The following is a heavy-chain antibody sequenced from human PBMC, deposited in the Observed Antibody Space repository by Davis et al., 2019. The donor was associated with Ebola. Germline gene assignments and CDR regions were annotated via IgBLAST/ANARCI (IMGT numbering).Heavy chain of an antibody. CDR1: GYNFTSYA. CDR3: ARGSSKAYYYYGMDV. J-gene: IGHJ6*02. D-gene: IGHD6-6*01. CDR2: INAGNGNT. V-gene: IGHV1-3*01. Sequence: ASVLVSCKASGYNFTSYAMHWVRQAPGQRLEWMGWINAGNGNTKYSQKFQGRVTITRDTSASTAYMELSSLRSEDTAVYYCARGSSKAYYYYGMDVWGQGTTVTVSS.